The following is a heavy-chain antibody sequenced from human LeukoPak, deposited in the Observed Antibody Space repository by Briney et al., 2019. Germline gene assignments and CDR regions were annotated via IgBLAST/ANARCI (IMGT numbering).Heavy chain of an antibody. J-gene: IGHJ4*02. CDR1: GFTFDDYG. CDR2: INCNGGST. CDR3: AREGIAARPGPFDY. Sequence: GGSLRLSCAASGFTFDDYGMSWVRQAPGKGLEWVSGINCNGGSTGYADSVKGRFTISRDNAKNSLYLQMNSLRAEDTALYYCAREGIAARPGPFDYWGQGTLVTVSS. D-gene: IGHD6-6*01. V-gene: IGHV3-20*04.